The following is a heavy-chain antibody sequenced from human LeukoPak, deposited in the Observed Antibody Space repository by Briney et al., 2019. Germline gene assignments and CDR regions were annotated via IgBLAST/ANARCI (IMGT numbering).Heavy chain of an antibody. CDR1: GYTFTGYY. Sequence: GASVKVSCKASGYTFTGYYMHWVRQAPGQGLEWMGWINPNSGGTNYAQKLQGRVTMTRDTSISTAYMELSRLRSDDTAVYYCAREGKYYYDSSGSGRFDYWGQGTLVTVSS. J-gene: IGHJ4*02. V-gene: IGHV1-2*02. D-gene: IGHD3-22*01. CDR2: INPNSGGT. CDR3: AREGKYYYDSSGSGRFDY.